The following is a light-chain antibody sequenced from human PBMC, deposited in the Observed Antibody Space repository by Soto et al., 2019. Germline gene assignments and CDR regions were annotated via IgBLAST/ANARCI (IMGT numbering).Light chain of an antibody. CDR2: GAS. Sequence: EIVLTQSPGTLSLSPGERATLSCRASQSVSSSYLAWYQQKPGQAPRLLIYGASSRATGIPDRFSGSGSGTDFTLTISILEPEDFAVYYCQQYGSSPGTFGQGPKVDIK. V-gene: IGKV3-20*01. CDR1: QSVSSSY. J-gene: IGKJ1*01. CDR3: QQYGSSPGT.